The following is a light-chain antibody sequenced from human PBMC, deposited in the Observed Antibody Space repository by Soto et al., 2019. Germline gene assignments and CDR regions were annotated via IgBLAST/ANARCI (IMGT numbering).Light chain of an antibody. J-gene: IGKJ1*01. V-gene: IGKV3-15*01. CDR1: QSVSSN. Sequence: EIVMTQSPATLSLSPGERATLSCRASQSVSSNLAWYQQKPDQAPRLLIYGASTRATGIPARFSGSGSGTEFTLTISSLQSEDFALYYCQQYNTWPLSWAFGQGTKVEI. CDR2: GAS. CDR3: QQYNTWPLSWA.